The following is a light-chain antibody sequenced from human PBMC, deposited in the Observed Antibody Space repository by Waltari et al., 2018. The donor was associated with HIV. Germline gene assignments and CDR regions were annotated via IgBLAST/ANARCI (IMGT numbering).Light chain of an antibody. V-gene: IGLV2-23*02. CDR2: EVS. CDR3: CSYAGSSTYV. Sequence: QSALTQHASVSGSPGQSITIYCTGTSSDVGSYNLVSWYQQHPGKAPKLMIYEVSKRPSGVSNRFSGSKSGNTASLTISGLQAEDEADYYCCSYAGSSTYVFGTGTKVTVL. CDR1: SSDVGSYNL. J-gene: IGLJ1*01.